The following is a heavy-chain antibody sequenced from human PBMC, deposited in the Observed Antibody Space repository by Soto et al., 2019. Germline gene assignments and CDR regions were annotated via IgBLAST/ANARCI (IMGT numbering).Heavy chain of an antibody. CDR3: ARGMTPHGASPWYYFDF. D-gene: IGHD2-8*01. Sequence: PETLSLTCTVSGASITGTSYWSWIRQPAGKGLEWIGRFSLSGTTNYNPSLRSRVTMSADVSKNQFSLRLTSVTAADTALYYCARGMTPHGASPWYYFDFCGQGSLAIVSS. CDR1: GASITGTSY. CDR2: FSLSGTT. J-gene: IGHJ4*02. V-gene: IGHV4-4*07.